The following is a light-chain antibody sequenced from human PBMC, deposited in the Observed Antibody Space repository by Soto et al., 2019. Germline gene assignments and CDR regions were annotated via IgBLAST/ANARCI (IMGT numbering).Light chain of an antibody. CDR2: AAS. V-gene: IGKV1-39*01. J-gene: IGKJ4*01. CDR3: QQSYSTPLT. CDR1: QTISSS. Sequence: DIPMTQSPSSLSASVGDRVTITCRASQTISSSLNWYQQKPGKAPKLLMYAASSLQSGVPSRFSGSGSGTDFTLTISSLQPEDFATYYCQQSYSTPLTFGGGTKVEI.